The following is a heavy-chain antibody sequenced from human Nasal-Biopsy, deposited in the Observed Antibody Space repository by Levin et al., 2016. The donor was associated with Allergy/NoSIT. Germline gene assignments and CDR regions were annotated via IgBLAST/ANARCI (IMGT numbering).Heavy chain of an antibody. CDR3: AKDYHESNSYVVIGFFYD. Sequence: GESLKISCAASGFTFNKYAMNWVRQAPGKGLEWVSAINGGGDVTYYADSVKGRFSVFRDNSKNMVFLDIYSLRAEDTAVYYCAKDYHESNSYVVIGFFYDWGQGIQVTVSS. CDR2: INGGGDVT. V-gene: IGHV3-23*01. CDR1: GFTFNKYA. D-gene: IGHD3-22*01. J-gene: IGHJ4*02.